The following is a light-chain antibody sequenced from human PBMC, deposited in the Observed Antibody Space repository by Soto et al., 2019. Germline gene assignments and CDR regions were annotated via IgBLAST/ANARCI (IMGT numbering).Light chain of an antibody. CDR3: SSYTTTSTLV. J-gene: IGLJ3*02. Sequence: QSALTQPPSASGSPGQSVTISCTGTSSDVGGYNYVSWYQQHPGKAPKLMIYEVSKRPSGVPDRFSGPKSGNTASLTVSGLQAEDEADYYCSSYTTTSTLVFGGGTKLTVL. CDR1: SSDVGGYNY. CDR2: EVS. V-gene: IGLV2-8*01.